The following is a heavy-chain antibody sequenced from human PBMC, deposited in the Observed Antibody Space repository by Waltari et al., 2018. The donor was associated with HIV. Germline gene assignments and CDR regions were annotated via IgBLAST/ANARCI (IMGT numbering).Heavy chain of an antibody. CDR1: GFNFSNYW. D-gene: IGHD2-2*01. CDR3: ARGQVYVGYCTSTTCYGGSSYFYYYMDV. Sequence: EVQLVESGGGLVQPGGSLRVSCAASGFNFSNYWVANINLDGSEKYFVDSLKGRFNISRDNANNSLNRQMNSLRAGDTAVYYCARGQVYVGYCTSTTCYGGSSYFYYYMDVWGKGTTVTVSS. V-gene: IGHV3-7*01. J-gene: IGHJ6*03. CDR2: INLDGSEK.